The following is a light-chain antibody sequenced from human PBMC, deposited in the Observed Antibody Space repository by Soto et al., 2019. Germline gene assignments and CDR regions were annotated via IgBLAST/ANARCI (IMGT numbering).Light chain of an antibody. Sequence: ENRLTQSPGTLSLSPGERATLSCRASQSIGTNYVAWFQQKPGQAPTLLIYAASRRATGIPDRFSGSGSGTEFTLTICRLEPEDFAVYFCQQYSSTPRTFGQGTKV. CDR1: QSIGTNY. CDR3: QQYSSTPRT. V-gene: IGKV3-20*01. J-gene: IGKJ1*01. CDR2: AAS.